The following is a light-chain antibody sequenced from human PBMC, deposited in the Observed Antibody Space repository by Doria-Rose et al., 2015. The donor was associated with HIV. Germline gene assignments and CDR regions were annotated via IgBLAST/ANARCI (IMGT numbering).Light chain of an antibody. CDR2: WAS. V-gene: IGKV4-1*01. Sequence: TQSPESLGMSLGESATLNCKSNQSHLYTSNNYLAWYQQKPGQPPKLSIYWASTRQSGVAVRFSGSGSGTDFTLTISSLEAEDVAVYYCQQYYDTPSFGPGTTVDIK. CDR1: QSHLYTSNNY. J-gene: IGKJ3*01. CDR3: QQYYDTPS.